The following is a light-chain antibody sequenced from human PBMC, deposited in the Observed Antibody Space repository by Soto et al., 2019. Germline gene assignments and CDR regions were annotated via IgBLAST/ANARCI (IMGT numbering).Light chain of an antibody. Sequence: QMTQSPSSLSASVGDRVTITCRTSQSIRSSLNWYQQKPGKAPNLLIYAASRLQSGVPSRFSGSGSGTDFTLTISSLQPADFATYYCQQSYSTPFTFGPGTKVDIK. V-gene: IGKV1-39*01. CDR2: AAS. J-gene: IGKJ3*01. CDR3: QQSYSTPFT. CDR1: QSIRSS.